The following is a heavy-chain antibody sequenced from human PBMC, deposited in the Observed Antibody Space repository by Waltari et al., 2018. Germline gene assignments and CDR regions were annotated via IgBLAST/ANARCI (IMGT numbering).Heavy chain of an antibody. J-gene: IGHJ4*02. D-gene: IGHD3-16*01. CDR3: AKDPRGSYYFDY. Sequence: EVQLLESGGGLVQPGGSLRLPCAASGFTFSSYDMSWVRQAPGKGLEWVSAISGSGGSTYYADSVKGRFTISRDNSKNTLYLQMNSLRAEDTAVYYCAKDPRGSYYFDYWGQGTLVTVSS. CDR2: ISGSGGST. CDR1: GFTFSSYD. V-gene: IGHV3-23*01.